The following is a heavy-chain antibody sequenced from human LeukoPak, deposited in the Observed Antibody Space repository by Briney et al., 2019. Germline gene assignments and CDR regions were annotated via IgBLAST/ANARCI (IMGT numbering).Heavy chain of an antibody. CDR3: VQWPLGYY. Sequence: NLGESLKISCKGSGYSFTSYWVGWERQMPGKGLEWMGIIYPGDSDTRYSPSFQGQVTISADKSISTAYLQWSSLKASDTAMYYCVQWPLGYYWGQGTLVTVSS. CDR2: IYPGDSDT. D-gene: IGHD6-19*01. J-gene: IGHJ4*02. V-gene: IGHV5-51*01. CDR1: GYSFTSYW.